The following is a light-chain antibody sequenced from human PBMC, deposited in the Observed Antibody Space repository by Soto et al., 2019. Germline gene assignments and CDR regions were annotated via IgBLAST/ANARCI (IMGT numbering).Light chain of an antibody. Sequence: QSALTQPASVSGSPGQSITISCSGTSSDIGSYNHVAWYQQFPGKSPKLMIYAVSDRPSGVSDRFSGSKSGITASLTISGLQNEEEADSYCISYNDRQSYLFGTGTKVTV. CDR2: AVS. CDR3: ISYNDRQSYL. CDR1: SSDIGSYNH. V-gene: IGLV2-14*03. J-gene: IGLJ1*01.